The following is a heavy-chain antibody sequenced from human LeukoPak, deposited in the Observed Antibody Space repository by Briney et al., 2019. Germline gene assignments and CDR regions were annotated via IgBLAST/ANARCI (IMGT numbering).Heavy chain of an antibody. D-gene: IGHD1-26*01. V-gene: IGHV4-61*02. J-gene: IGHJ4*02. CDR1: GGSISSGSYY. CDR3: ARGSIVGATPFDY. CDR2: IYTSGST. Sequence: SETLSLTCTVSGGSISSGSYYWSWIRQPAGKGLEWIGRIYTSGSTNYNPSLKSRVTISVDTSKNQFSLKLSSVTAADTAVYYCARGSIVGATPFDYWGQGTLVTVSS.